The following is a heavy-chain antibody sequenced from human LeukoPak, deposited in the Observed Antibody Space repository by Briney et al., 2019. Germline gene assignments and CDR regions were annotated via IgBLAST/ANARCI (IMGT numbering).Heavy chain of an antibody. CDR2: VGGSDGTA. CDR3: AKKSFSTGAFDI. V-gene: IGHV3-23*01. D-gene: IGHD3-3*02. Sequence: GGSLRLSCAASGFTFRSSVMSWVRQAPGRGLEWVSSVGGSDGTANYAASVTGRFTISRDNSKTSVYLQMSNLGAEDTAIYYCAKKSFSTGAFDIWGQGTMVTVSS. J-gene: IGHJ3*02. CDR1: GFTFRSSV.